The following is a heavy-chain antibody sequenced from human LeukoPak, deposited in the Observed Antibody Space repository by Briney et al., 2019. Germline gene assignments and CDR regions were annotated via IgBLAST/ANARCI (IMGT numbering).Heavy chain of an antibody. CDR1: GFTFSSYS. CDR2: IWYDGTNK. CDR3: AKHTSSPMFGVAYYFDS. J-gene: IGHJ4*02. D-gene: IGHD3-3*01. V-gene: IGHV3-33*06. Sequence: PGGSLRLSCAASGFTFSSYSMNWVRQAPGKGLEWVAVIWYDGTNKYYADSVKGRFTISRDNSKNTLYLQMNSLRAEATAVYYCAKHTSSPMFGVAYYFDSWGQGTLVTVSS.